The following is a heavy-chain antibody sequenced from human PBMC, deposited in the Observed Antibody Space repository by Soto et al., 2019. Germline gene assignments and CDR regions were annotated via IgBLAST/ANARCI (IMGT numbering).Heavy chain of an antibody. Sequence: QVQLQQWGAGLLKPSETLSLTCAVYGGSFSGYYWSWIRQPPGKGLEWIGEINHGGSTNYNPSLKSRVTISVDTSKNQFSLKLSSVTAADTAVYYCARAGGRYGPESNWFDPWGQGTLVTVSS. CDR1: GGSFSGYY. CDR3: ARAGGRYGPESNWFDP. CDR2: INHGGST. D-gene: IGHD3-16*01. J-gene: IGHJ5*02. V-gene: IGHV4-34*01.